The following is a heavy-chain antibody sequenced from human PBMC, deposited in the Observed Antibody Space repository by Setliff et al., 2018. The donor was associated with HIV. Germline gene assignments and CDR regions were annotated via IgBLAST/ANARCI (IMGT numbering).Heavy chain of an antibody. J-gene: IGHJ5*02. D-gene: IGHD2-21*01. CDR2: INHSGST. V-gene: IGHV4-34*01. CDR3: ARGVARQVVIDRWFDP. Sequence: KPSETLSLTCAVYGGSFSGYYWSWIRQPPGKGLEWIGEINHSGSTNYNPSLKSRVTISVDMSKNLVSLNLNSVTAADTAIYYCARGVARQVVIDRWFDPWGQGTPVTVSS. CDR1: GGSFSGYY.